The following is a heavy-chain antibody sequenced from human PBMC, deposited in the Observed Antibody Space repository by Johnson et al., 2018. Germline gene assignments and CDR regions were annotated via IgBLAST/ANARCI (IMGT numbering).Heavy chain of an antibody. D-gene: IGHD3-10*01. CDR3: ARGKGGNWFGSYYYYGMDV. Sequence: QVQLVQSGAEVKKPGSSVKVSCKASGGTFSSYAISWVRQAPGQGLEWMGGIIPIFGTANYAQKFQGRVTITADESTSTAYMELSSLRSEDTAVYYCARGKGGNWFGSYYYYGMDVWGQGTTVTVSS. V-gene: IGHV1-69*12. J-gene: IGHJ6*02. CDR1: GGTFSSYA. CDR2: IIPIFGTA.